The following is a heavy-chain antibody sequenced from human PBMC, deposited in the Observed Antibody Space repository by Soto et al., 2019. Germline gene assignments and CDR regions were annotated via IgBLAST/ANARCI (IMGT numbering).Heavy chain of an antibody. D-gene: IGHD3-16*01. CDR1: GGSISSGDYY. CDR2: IYYSGST. CDR3: ARDSPMITFGGVISPSWFDP. V-gene: IGHV4-30-4*01. J-gene: IGHJ5*02. Sequence: SETLSLTCIVSGGSISSGDYYWSWIRQPPGKGLEWIGYIYYSGSTYYNPSLKSRVTISVDTSKNQFSLRLSSATAADTAVYYCARDSPMITFGGVISPSWFDPWGQGTLVTVSS.